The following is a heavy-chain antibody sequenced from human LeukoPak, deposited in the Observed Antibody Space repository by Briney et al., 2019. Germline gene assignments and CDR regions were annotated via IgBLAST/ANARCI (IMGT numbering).Heavy chain of an antibody. D-gene: IGHD6-6*01. J-gene: IGHJ4*02. CDR3: ARDVSDENGSSSRIHLDS. CDR2: IKQDGSEK. V-gene: IGHV3-7*01. Sequence: PGGSPRLSCAASGFTFSNYWMTWVRQAPGKGLEWVANIKQDGSEKYYVDSVKGRFTISRDNAKNSLFLQMNSLRAEDTAVYYCARDVSDENGSSSRIHLDSWGQGTLVSVST. CDR1: GFTFSNYW.